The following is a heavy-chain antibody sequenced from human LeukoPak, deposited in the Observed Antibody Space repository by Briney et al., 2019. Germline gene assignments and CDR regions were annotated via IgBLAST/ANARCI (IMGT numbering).Heavy chain of an antibody. V-gene: IGHV3-64*01. CDR1: GFTLSSYA. CDR3: ARAVGAPQYYFDY. D-gene: IGHD1-26*01. Sequence: GGSLRLSCAASGFTLSSYAMHWVRQAPGKGLEYVSAISSNGGSTYYANSVKGRFTISRDNSKNTLYLQMGSLRAEDMAVYYCARAVGAPQYYFDYWGQGTLVTVSS. CDR2: ISSNGGST. J-gene: IGHJ4*02.